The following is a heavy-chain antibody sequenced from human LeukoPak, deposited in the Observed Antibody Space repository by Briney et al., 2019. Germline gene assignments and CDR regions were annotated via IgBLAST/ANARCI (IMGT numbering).Heavy chain of an antibody. V-gene: IGHV1-2*02. J-gene: IGHJ3*02. Sequence: ASVKVSCKASGYTFTGYYMHWVRQAPGQGLEWMGWINPNSGGTNYAQKFQGRVTMTRDTSISTAYMELSRLRSDDTAVYYCARDWGPYYFARTDAFDIWGQGTMVTVSS. CDR2: INPNSGGT. D-gene: IGHD3-10*01. CDR1: GYTFTGYY. CDR3: ARDWGPYYFARTDAFDI.